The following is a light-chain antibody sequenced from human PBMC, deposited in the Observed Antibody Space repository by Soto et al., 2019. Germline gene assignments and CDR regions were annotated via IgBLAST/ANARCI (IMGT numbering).Light chain of an antibody. V-gene: IGLV4-69*01. J-gene: IGLJ2*01. Sequence: QAVLTQSPSASASLGASVKLTCTLSSGHSSYAIAWHQQQTKKGPRYLMKINSDGRHSKGDGIPDRFSGSSSGAERYLIISSLQSEDEADYYCQTWGSGIQVFGGGTKLTVI. CDR3: QTWGSGIQV. CDR2: INSDGRH. CDR1: SGHSSYA.